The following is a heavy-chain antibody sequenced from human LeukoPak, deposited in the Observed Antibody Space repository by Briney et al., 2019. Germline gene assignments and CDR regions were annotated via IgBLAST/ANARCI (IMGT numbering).Heavy chain of an antibody. CDR3: AKDRLSYSSAFDI. CDR1: GFIFSSYG. J-gene: IGHJ3*02. Sequence: GGSLRLSCAVSGFIFSSYGMHWVRQAPGKGLEWVTVISNDGTNKNYADSVKGRFAVSRENSKNTLYLQMNSLRAEDTAVYYCAKDRLSYSSAFDIWGQGTMVTVSS. D-gene: IGHD1-26*01. CDR2: ISNDGTNK. V-gene: IGHV3-30*18.